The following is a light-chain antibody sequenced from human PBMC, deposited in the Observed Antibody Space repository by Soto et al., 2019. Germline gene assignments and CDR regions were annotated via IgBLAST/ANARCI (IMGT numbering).Light chain of an antibody. V-gene: IGKV3-15*01. Sequence: IFMTQSPATLSVSPGGRATLSCRASEDVSSKLAWYQQKPGLPPRLVIYDASTRATGIPGRFSGSGSGKDFTLTISGLQSEDFAIYYCLQYDTWPPGTFGQGTNVEI. CDR2: DAS. CDR1: EDVSSK. J-gene: IGKJ1*01. CDR3: LQYDTWPPGT.